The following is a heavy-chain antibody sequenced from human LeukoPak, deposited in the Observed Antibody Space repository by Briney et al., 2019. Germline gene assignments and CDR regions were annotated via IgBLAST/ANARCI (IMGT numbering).Heavy chain of an antibody. CDR1: GFTFSSYA. D-gene: IGHD3-10*01. CDR2: ISYDGSNK. V-gene: IGHV3-30*04. J-gene: IGHJ5*02. Sequence: AGGSLRPSCAASGFTFSSYAMHWVRQAPGKGLEWVAVISYDGSNKYYADSVKGRFTISRDNSKNTLYLQMNSLRAEDTAVYYCARTGGEWLAENWFDPWGQGTLVTVSS. CDR3: ARTGGEWLAENWFDP.